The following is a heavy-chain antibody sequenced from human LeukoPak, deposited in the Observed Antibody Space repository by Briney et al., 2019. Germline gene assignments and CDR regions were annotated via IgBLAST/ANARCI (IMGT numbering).Heavy chain of an antibody. V-gene: IGHV1-2*02. CDR2: INPNSGGT. Sequence: ASVKVSCKASGYTFTSYYMRWVRQAPGRGLEWMGWINPNSGGTNYAQKFQGRVTMTRDTSISTAYMELSRLRPDDTAVYYCARDHYYYDSSGYYAFVDYWGQGTLVTVSS. D-gene: IGHD3-22*01. CDR1: GYTFTSYY. J-gene: IGHJ4*02. CDR3: ARDHYYYDSSGYYAFVDY.